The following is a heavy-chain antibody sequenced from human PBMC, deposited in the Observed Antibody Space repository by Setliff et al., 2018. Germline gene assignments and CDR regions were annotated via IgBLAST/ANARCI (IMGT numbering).Heavy chain of an antibody. CDR3: VRYSYGYAWLDP. V-gene: IGHV3-23*01. CDR1: GFTFSSYA. Sequence: PGGSLRLSCAASGFTFSSYAMTWVRQAPGKGLERVSAISGRGDSTFYEDAVKGRFTISRDNSKNTLYLQMNSLRAEDTAVYYCVRYSYGYAWLDPWGQGISVTVSS. J-gene: IGHJ5*02. CDR2: ISGRGDST. D-gene: IGHD5-18*01.